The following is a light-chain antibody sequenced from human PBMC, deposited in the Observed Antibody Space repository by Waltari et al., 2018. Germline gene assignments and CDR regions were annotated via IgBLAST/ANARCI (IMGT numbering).Light chain of an antibody. J-gene: IGLJ1*01. V-gene: IGLV7-46*01. Sequence: HAVVTQEPSLTVSPGETVTLTCGSSTGAVTSGHYPYWFPQKPGPAPRTLLYYPAHHHSWTPARFSGSLIGGKAALTLSGALPEDEADYYCLLSYSGTYFFGTGTKVTVL. CDR1: TGAVTSGHY. CDR2: YPA. CDR3: LLSYSGTYF.